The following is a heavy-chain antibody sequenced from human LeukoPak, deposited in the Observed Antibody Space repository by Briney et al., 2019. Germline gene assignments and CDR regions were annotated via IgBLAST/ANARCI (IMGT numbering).Heavy chain of an antibody. CDR1: GFTFANAW. V-gene: IGHV3-15*01. CDR2: IQSKSDGGTT. CDR3: TTGGTVTFDY. J-gene: IGHJ4*02. D-gene: IGHD4-17*01. Sequence: PGGSLRLSCAASGFTFANAWMSWVRQAPGKGLEWVAQIQSKSDGGTTDYAAPVKGRFTISRDDSKNTLYLQMNSLKTEDTAVYYCTTGGTVTFDYWGQGTLVTVSS.